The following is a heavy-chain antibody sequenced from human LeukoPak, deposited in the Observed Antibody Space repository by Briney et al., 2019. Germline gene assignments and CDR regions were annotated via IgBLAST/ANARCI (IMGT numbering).Heavy chain of an antibody. CDR2: ISSSSSYI. V-gene: IGHV3-21*01. CDR1: GFTFSSYS. CDR3: AILVPDSSGYMIVDP. J-gene: IGHJ5*02. D-gene: IGHD3-22*01. Sequence: GGSLRLSCAASGFTFSSYSMNWVRQAPGKGLEWVSSISSSSSYIYYADSVKGRFTISRDNAKNSLYLQMSSLRAEDTAVYYCAILVPDSSGYMIVDPWGQGTLVTVSS.